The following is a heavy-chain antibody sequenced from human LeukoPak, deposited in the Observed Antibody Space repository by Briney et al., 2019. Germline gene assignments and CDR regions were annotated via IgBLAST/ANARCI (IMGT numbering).Heavy chain of an antibody. CDR3: ARNEGYSYGYPLDY. Sequence: SVKVSCKASGGTFNNYTIGWVRQAPGQGLEWMGGIIPIFATTNYAQKFQGRVTVTTDESTNTAYMELSSLRSEDTAVYYCARNEGYSYGYPLDYWGQGTLVTVSS. CDR1: GGTFNNYT. V-gene: IGHV1-69*05. J-gene: IGHJ4*02. D-gene: IGHD5-18*01. CDR2: IIPIFATT.